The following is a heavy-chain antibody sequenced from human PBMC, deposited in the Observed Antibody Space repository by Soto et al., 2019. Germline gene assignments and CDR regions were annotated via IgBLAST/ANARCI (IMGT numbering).Heavy chain of an antibody. V-gene: IGHV3-48*01. CDR3: ARETTYYYYYMDV. J-gene: IGHJ6*03. D-gene: IGHD4-17*01. CDR2: ISKTSSTI. Sequence: GGSLRISCTASGSTFCSYSMNWVRQAPGKGLEWISHISKTSSTIYYADSVKGRFTISRDNAKNSLYLQMNSLGAEDTAVYYCARETTYYYYYMDVWGEGTTLTVSS. CDR1: GSTFCSYS.